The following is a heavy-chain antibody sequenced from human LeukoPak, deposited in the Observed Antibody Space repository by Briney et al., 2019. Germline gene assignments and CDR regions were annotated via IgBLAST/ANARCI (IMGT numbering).Heavy chain of an antibody. CDR2: FDPEDGET. V-gene: IGHV1-24*01. J-gene: IGHJ4*02. CDR3: ATVVTGWLDY. CDR1: GYTLTELS. Sequence: GESLKISCKVSGYTLTELSMHWVRQAPGKGLEWMGGFDPEDGETIYAQKFQGRVTMTEDTSTDTAYMELSSLRSEDTAVYYCATVVTGWLDYWGQGTLVTVSS. D-gene: IGHD6-19*01.